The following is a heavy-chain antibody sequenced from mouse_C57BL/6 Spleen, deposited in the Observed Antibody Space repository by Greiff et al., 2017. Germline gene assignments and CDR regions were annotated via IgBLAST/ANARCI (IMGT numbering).Heavy chain of an antibody. D-gene: IGHD1-1*01. Sequence: VQLQESGAELVKPGASVKISCKASGYAFSSYWMNWVKQRPGKGLEWIGQIYPGDGDTNYNGKFKGKATLTADKSSSTAYMQLSSLTSEDSAVYFCAREETYYGSSYFAYWGQGTLVTVSA. CDR3: AREETYYGSSYFAY. CDR2: IYPGDGDT. J-gene: IGHJ3*01. CDR1: GYAFSSYW. V-gene: IGHV1-80*01.